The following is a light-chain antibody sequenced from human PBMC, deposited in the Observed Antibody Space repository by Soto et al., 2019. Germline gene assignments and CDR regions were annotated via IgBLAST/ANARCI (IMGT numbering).Light chain of an antibody. V-gene: IGLV2-14*01. CDR2: QVS. J-gene: IGLJ1*01. Sequence: QSVLTQPASVSGSPGQSITISCTGTSSDVGGYYYVSWYQHHPGKAPKLIIYQVSNRPSGVSNRFSGSKSGNTASLTISGLQAEDEADYYCSSYKSSNTFYVLGTGTKV. CDR1: SSDVGGYYY. CDR3: SSYKSSNTFYV.